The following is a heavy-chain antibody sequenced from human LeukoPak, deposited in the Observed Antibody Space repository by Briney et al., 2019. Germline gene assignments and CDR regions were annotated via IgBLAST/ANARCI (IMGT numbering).Heavy chain of an antibody. V-gene: IGHV4-38-2*02. CDR3: ARASAGDYVWGSYRDFDY. J-gene: IGHJ4*02. CDR2: IYHSGST. D-gene: IGHD3-16*02. Sequence: SETLSLTCTVSGYSISSGYYWGWIRQPPGKGLEWIGSIYHSGSTYYNPSLKSRVTISVDTSKNQFSLKLSSVTAADTAVYYCARASAGDYVWGSYRDFDYWGQGTLVTVSS. CDR1: GYSISSGYY.